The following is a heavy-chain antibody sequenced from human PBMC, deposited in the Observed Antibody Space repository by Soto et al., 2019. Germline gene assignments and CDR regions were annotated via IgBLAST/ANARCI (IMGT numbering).Heavy chain of an antibody. V-gene: IGHV1-69*13. CDR1: GGTFSSYA. D-gene: IGHD3-10*01. CDR3: ARGRYITMVRGVITPPYNWFDP. J-gene: IGHJ5*02. CDR2: IIPIFGTA. Sequence: SVKVSCKASGGTFSSYAISWVRQAPGQGLEWMGGIIPIFGTANYAQKFQGRVTITADESTSTAYMELSSLRSEDTAVYYCARGRYITMVRGVITPPYNWFDPWGQGTLVTVSS.